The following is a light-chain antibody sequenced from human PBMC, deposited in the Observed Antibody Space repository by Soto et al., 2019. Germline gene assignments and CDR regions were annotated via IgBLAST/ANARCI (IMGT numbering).Light chain of an antibody. CDR3: CSYAGSNTWVV. Sequence: QSVLTQPASVSGSPGQSITISCTGTSSDVASYNLVSWYQQHPDKAPKLMIYEVNKRPSGVSNRFSGSKSGNTASLTISGLQAEDEAEYYCCSYAGSNTWVVFGGGTKVTVL. V-gene: IGLV2-23*02. CDR1: SSDVASYNL. CDR2: EVN. J-gene: IGLJ2*01.